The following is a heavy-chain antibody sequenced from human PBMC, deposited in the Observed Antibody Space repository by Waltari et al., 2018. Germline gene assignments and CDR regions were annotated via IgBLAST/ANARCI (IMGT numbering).Heavy chain of an antibody. J-gene: IGHJ6*02. V-gene: IGHV3-23*01. CDR3: AKDTDRSGWFYYYGMDV. CDR1: GFTFSSSA. D-gene: IGHD6-19*01. Sequence: EVQLLESGGGLVQPGGSLRLSCAASGFTFSSSAMSLVRPAPGRGLEWVSAISGSGGSTYYADSVKGRFTISRDNSKNTLYLQMNSLRAEDTAVYYCAKDTDRSGWFYYYGMDVWGQGTTVTVSS. CDR2: ISGSGGST.